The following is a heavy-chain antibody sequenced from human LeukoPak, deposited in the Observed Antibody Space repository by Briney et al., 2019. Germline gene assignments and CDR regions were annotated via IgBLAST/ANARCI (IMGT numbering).Heavy chain of an antibody. V-gene: IGHV1-2*02. J-gene: IGHJ3*02. CDR1: GYTFTGYY. CDR2: INPNSGVT. CDR3: ARGRTFGSGSYSAFDI. D-gene: IGHD3-10*01. Sequence: VASVKVSCKASGYTFTGYYMHWVRQAPGQGLEWMGWINPNSGVTNYAQKFQGRVTMTRDTSISTAYMELSRLSSIETAVYYCARGRTFGSGSYSAFDIWGQGTMVTVSS.